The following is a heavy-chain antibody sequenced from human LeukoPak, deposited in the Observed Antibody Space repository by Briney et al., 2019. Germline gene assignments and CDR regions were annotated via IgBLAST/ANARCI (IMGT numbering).Heavy chain of an antibody. CDR2: MNPNSGNT. CDR1: GGTFSSYA. J-gene: IGHJ4*02. CDR3: VGSSSAGGFDY. V-gene: IGHV1-8*03. D-gene: IGHD6-6*01. Sequence: ASVKVSCKASGGTFSSYAISWVRQAPGQGLEWMGWMNPNSGNTGYAQKFQGRVTITRNTSISTAYMELSSLRSEDTAVYYCVGSSSAGGFDYWGQGTLVTVSS.